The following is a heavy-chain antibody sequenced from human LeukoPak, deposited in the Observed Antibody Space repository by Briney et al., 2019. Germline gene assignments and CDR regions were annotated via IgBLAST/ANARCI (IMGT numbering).Heavy chain of an antibody. Sequence: GGSLRLSCAASGFTFSSYGMHWVRQAPGKGLEWVAFIRYDGSNKYYADSVKGRFTISRDNSKNTLYLQMNSLRAEDTAVYYCAKVGYCSSTSCPNDYWGQGTLVTVSS. CDR2: IRYDGSNK. CDR1: GFTFSSYG. J-gene: IGHJ4*02. D-gene: IGHD2-2*01. V-gene: IGHV3-30*02. CDR3: AKVGYCSSTSCPNDY.